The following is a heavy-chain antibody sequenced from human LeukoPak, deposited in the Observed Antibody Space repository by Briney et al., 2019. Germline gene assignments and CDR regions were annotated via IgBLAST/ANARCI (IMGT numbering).Heavy chain of an antibody. V-gene: IGHV4-34*01. CDR1: GGSFSGYY. CDR2: INHSGST. D-gene: IGHD2-2*01. CDR3: ARGRSVGYCSSTSCRPEKYYYYMDV. J-gene: IGHJ6*03. Sequence: PSETLSLTCAVYGGSFSGYYWSWIRQPPGKGLEWIGEINHSGSTNYNPSLKSRVTISVDTSKNQFSLKLSSVTAADTAVYYCARGRSVGYCSSTSCRPEKYYYYMDVWGKGTTVTVSS.